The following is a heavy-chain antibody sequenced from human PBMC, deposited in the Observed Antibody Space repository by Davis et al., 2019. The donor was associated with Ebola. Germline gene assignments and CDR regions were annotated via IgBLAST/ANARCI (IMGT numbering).Heavy chain of an antibody. Sequence: SETLSLTCSVSGGSISSGGYYWSWIRQRPGKALERIGYIFYSGITYYNPSLKSRVTISVDTSKNQLSLSLRSVTAADTAVYYCARRAGIHSYYGMDVWGKGTTVTVSS. D-gene: IGHD3-10*01. V-gene: IGHV4-31*03. CDR3: ARRAGIHSYYGMDV. CDR2: IFYSGIT. J-gene: IGHJ6*04. CDR1: GGSISSGGYY.